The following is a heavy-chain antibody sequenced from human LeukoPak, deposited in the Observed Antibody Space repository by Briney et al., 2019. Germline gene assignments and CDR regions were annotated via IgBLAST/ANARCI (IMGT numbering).Heavy chain of an antibody. V-gene: IGHV4-59*08. Sequence: SETLSLTCTVSGGSISSYYWNWIRQPPGKGLEWIGYIYYSGSTNYSPSLKSRVTISVDTSKNQFSLKLSSVTAADTAVYYCARHSIIGGTEYAFDIWGQGTMVTVSS. CDR2: IYYSGST. J-gene: IGHJ3*02. D-gene: IGHD2-15*01. CDR3: ARHSIIGGTEYAFDI. CDR1: GGSISSYY.